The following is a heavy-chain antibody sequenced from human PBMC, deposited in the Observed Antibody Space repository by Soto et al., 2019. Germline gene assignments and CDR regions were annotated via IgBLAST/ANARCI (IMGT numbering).Heavy chain of an antibody. CDR3: ARVPAYGSGSYYNRPFDY. V-gene: IGHV4-34*01. CDR2: INHSGST. Sequence: SETLSLTCAVYGGSFSGYYWSWIRQPPGKGLEWIGEINHSGSTNYNPSPKSRVTISVDTSKNQFSLKLSSVTAADTAVYYCARVPAYGSGSYYNRPFDYWGQGTLVTVSS. J-gene: IGHJ4*02. D-gene: IGHD3-10*01. CDR1: GGSFSGYY.